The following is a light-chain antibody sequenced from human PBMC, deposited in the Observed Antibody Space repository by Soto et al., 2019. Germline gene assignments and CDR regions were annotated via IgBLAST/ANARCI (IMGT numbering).Light chain of an antibody. CDR3: QQYGNSRGT. CDR1: QSVSSSD. V-gene: IGKV3-20*01. Sequence: EIVLTQSPGTLSLSPGERATLSCRASQSVSSSDLAWYQQKPGQSPRLLIYDTSNRATGIPARFSGSGSGTDFTLTISGLEPEDFAVYYCQQYGNSRGTFGQRTKVDIK. CDR2: DTS. J-gene: IGKJ1*01.